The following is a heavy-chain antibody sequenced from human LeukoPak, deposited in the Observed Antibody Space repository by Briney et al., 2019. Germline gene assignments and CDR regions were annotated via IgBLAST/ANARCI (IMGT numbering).Heavy chain of an antibody. CDR2: MNPKRGNT. D-gene: IGHD6-13*01. CDR1: GYSLTSFD. Sequence: ASVKVSCKASGYSLTSFDINWVRQGSGQGLEWMRWMNPKRGNTGYAPTFQGRVTITRDTSIDTAFMELSSLRPDDTAVYYCARGGSSSSYYNNYGMDVWGQGTTITVSS. J-gene: IGHJ6*02. V-gene: IGHV1-8*01. CDR3: ARGGSSSSYYNNYGMDV.